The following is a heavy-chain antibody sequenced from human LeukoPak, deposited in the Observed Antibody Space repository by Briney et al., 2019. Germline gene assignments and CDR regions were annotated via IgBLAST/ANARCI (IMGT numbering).Heavy chain of an antibody. CDR3: ASVYMVVTPNYFDY. Sequence: ASVKVSCKASGYTFTSYGISWVRQAPGQGLEWMGWISAYNGNTNYAQKLQGRVTMTTDTSTSTAYMELRSLRSDDTAVYYCASVYMVVTPNYFDYWGQGTLVTVSS. J-gene: IGHJ4*02. D-gene: IGHD4-23*01. V-gene: IGHV1-18*01. CDR1: GYTFTSYG. CDR2: ISAYNGNT.